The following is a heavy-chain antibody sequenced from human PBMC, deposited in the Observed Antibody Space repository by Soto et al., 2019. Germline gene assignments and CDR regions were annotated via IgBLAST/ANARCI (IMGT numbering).Heavy chain of an antibody. J-gene: IGHJ6*02. CDR3: ESGQLLYYYYYGMEV. D-gene: IGHD2-2*01. Sequence: SGKVSCSSSVYTFTRYGISWVRQAPGQGLEWMGWIGAYNGNTNYAQKLQGRVTMTTDTSTSTAYMALRRLRSDDTAVYYCESGQLLYYYYYGMEVWGQGTTVTVSS. V-gene: IGHV1-18*01. CDR2: IGAYNGNT. CDR1: VYTFTRYG.